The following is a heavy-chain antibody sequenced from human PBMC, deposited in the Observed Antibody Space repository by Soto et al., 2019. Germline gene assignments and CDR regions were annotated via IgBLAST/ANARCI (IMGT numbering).Heavy chain of an antibody. CDR2: IKQDGSEK. CDR3: ARGLKRWFGPLYYYGMDV. CDR1: GFTFSSYW. J-gene: IGHJ6*02. D-gene: IGHD3-10*01. V-gene: IGHV3-7*05. Sequence: GGSLRLSCAASGFTFSSYWMSWVRQAPGKGLEWVANIKQDGSEKYYVDSVKGRFTISRNNAKNSLYLQMNSLRAEDTAVYYCARGLKRWFGPLYYYGMDVWGQGTTVTVSS.